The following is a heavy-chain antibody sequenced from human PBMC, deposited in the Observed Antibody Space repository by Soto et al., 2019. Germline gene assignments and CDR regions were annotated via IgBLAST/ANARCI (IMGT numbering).Heavy chain of an antibody. V-gene: IGHV4-34*01. J-gene: IGHJ6*02. CDR2: INHSGST. CDR3: AKLPGYCSGGSCPPLPTRMDV. D-gene: IGHD2-15*01. CDR1: GGSFSGYY. Sequence: SETLSLTCAVYGGSFSGYYWSWIRQPPGKGLEWIGEINHSGSTNYNPSLKSRVTISVDTSKNQFSLKLSSVTAADTAVYYCAKLPGYCSGGSCPPLPTRMDVWGQGTTVTVSS.